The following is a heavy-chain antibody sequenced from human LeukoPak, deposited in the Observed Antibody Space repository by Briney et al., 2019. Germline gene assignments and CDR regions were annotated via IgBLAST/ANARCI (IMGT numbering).Heavy chain of an antibody. V-gene: IGHV4-59*08. CDR2: IYYIGST. D-gene: IGHD2-2*01. J-gene: IGHJ5*02. Sequence: SETLSLTCTVSGGSVSSYYWSWIRQPPGKGLEWLGYIYYIGSTNYNPSLKSRVTISVDTSKNQFSLKLSSVTAADTAVYYCARQGIGSTSNGSDRWGQGTLVTVSS. CDR3: ARQGIGSTSNGSDR. CDR1: GGSVSSYY.